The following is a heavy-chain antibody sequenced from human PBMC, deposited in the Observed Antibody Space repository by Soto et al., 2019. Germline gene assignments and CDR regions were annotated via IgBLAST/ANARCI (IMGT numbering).Heavy chain of an antibody. V-gene: IGHV1-18*01. CDR3: ARGERYCSSTSCFEYFQH. Sequence: ASVKVSCKASGYTLTSHGISWVRQAPGQGLEWMGWISAYNGNTNYAQKLQGRVTMTTDTSTSTAYMELGSLRSDDTAVYYCARGERYCSSTSCFEYFQHWGQGTLVTVSS. CDR2: ISAYNGNT. J-gene: IGHJ1*01. D-gene: IGHD2-2*01. CDR1: GYTLTSHG.